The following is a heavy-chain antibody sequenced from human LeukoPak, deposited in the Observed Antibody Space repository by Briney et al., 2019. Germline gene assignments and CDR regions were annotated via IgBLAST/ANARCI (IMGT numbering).Heavy chain of an antibody. D-gene: IGHD3-3*01. V-gene: IGHV3-21*01. J-gene: IGHJ4*02. CDR2: ISSSSSYI. CDR3: ATAPFGVVIITYFDY. CDR1: GFTFSSYS. Sequence: PGGSLRLSCAASGFTFSSYSMNWVRQAPGKGLEWVSSISSSSSYIYYADSVKGRFTISRDNAKNSLYLQMNSLRAEDTAVYYCATAPFGVVIITYFDYWGQGTLVTVSS.